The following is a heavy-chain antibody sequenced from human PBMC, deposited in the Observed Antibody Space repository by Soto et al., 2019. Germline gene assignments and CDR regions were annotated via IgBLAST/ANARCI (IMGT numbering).Heavy chain of an antibody. Sequence: QVQPVQSGSEVKKPGSSVRVSCKTGSFYAVSWVRQAPGQGLEWMGGLIPVFDTPSYAQKFQGRVTITADESKSTAYMELSSLRSEDTALYYCDSTPVTGRYSYYGMDAWDQGIAVTVSS. CDR2: LIPVFDTP. CDR3: DSTPVTGRYSYYGMDA. D-gene: IGHD4-4*01. V-gene: IGHV1-69*01. CDR1: SFYA. J-gene: IGHJ6*02.